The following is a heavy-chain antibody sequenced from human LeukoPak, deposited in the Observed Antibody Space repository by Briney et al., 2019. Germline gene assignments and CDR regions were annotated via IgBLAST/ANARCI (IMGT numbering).Heavy chain of an antibody. CDR2: IYYSGGT. Sequence: SETLSLTCTVSGDSISSYHWNWIRQPPGKGLEWIGYIYYSGGTNYNLSLQSRVTISLDTSKNQFSLRLSSVTAADTAVYYCARRMAMKVAGGNWFDPWGQGTLVTVSS. V-gene: IGHV4-59*08. CDR3: ARRMAMKVAGGNWFDP. CDR1: GDSISSYH. J-gene: IGHJ5*02. D-gene: IGHD6-19*01.